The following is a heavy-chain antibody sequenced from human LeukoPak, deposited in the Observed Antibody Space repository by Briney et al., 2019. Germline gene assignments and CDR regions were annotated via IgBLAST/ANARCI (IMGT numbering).Heavy chain of an antibody. D-gene: IGHD6-19*01. J-gene: IGHJ4*02. V-gene: IGHV4-34*01. CDR3: PRGGGWPVKFDY. Sequence: SETLSLTCTVYGGSFSGYYWSWLRQPPWKGLEWIGEINHSQSTNYNPSLKSRVTISVDTSENQFSLNLSSVTAADTAVYYCPRGGGWPVKFDYWGQGTLVTVSS. CDR1: GGSFSGYY. CDR2: INHSQST.